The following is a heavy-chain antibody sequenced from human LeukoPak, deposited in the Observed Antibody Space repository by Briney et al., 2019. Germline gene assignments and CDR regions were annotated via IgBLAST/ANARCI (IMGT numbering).Heavy chain of an antibody. CDR1: GFTLSTYW. J-gene: IGHJ4*02. V-gene: IGHV3-74*01. D-gene: IGHD6-13*01. Sequence: PGGSLRLSCAASGFTLSTYWMHWVRQAPGKGLVWVSRITSDGSVTIYGDGSGTTYADSVKGRFTISRDNAKNTLYLQMDSLRAEDTAVYYCARGAYSSDWYGPDYWGQGTLVTVSA. CDR3: ARGAYSSDWYGPDY. CDR2: ITSDGSVTIYGDGSGT.